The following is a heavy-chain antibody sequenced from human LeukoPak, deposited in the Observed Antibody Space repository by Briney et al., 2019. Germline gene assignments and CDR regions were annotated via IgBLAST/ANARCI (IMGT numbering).Heavy chain of an antibody. CDR1: GFILSNYG. CDR2: ISGASGTT. V-gene: IGHV3-48*01. D-gene: IGHD4-11*01. CDR3: ARETTVTYYYYYMDV. J-gene: IGHJ6*03. Sequence: GGSLRLSCAASGFILSNYGMTWVRQAPGKGLEWVSSISGASGTTYYADSVKGRFTISRDNAKNSLYLQMNSLRAEDTAVYYCARETTVTYYYYYMDVWGKGTTVTVSS.